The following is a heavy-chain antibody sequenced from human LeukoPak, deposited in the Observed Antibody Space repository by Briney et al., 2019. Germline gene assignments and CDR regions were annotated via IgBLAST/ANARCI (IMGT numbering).Heavy chain of an antibody. J-gene: IGHJ4*02. CDR1: GFTFSSYS. D-gene: IGHD6-19*01. V-gene: IGHV3-21*01. CDR3: ARDGQWLVRGDY. Sequence: GGSLTLSCAASGFTFSSYSMNWVRQAPGKGLEWVSSISSSSSYIYYADSAKGRFTISRDNAKNSLYLQMNSLRAEDTAVYYCARDGQWLVRGDYWGQGTLVTVSS. CDR2: ISSSSSYI.